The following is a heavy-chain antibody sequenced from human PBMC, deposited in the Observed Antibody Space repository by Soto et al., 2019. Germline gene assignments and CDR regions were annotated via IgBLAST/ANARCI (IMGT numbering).Heavy chain of an antibody. J-gene: IGHJ5*02. V-gene: IGHV4-59*01. Sequence: PSETLSLTCTVSGGSIRSYYWSWIRQPPGKRLEWIGYMYYSGSTNYNPSLKSRVTISIDTSKNQFSLKLSSATAADTAVYYCARFSMSGLNNWFDPWGQGTLVTVSS. D-gene: IGHD3-22*01. CDR3: ARFSMSGLNNWFDP. CDR1: GGSIRSYY. CDR2: MYYSGST.